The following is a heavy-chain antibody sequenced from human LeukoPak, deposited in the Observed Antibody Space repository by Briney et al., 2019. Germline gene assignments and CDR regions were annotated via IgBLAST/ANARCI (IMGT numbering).Heavy chain of an antibody. CDR1: GGSFSGYY. CDR2: INHSGST. V-gene: IGHV4-34*01. Sequence: SETLSLTCAVYGGSFSGYYWSWIRQPPGKGLEWIGEINHSGSTNYNPSLKSRVTISVDTSKNQFSLKLSSVTAADTAVYYCARAGYSSSWYEKDYYYYMDVWGKGTTVTVSS. J-gene: IGHJ6*03. CDR3: ARAGYSSSWYEKDYYYYMDV. D-gene: IGHD6-13*01.